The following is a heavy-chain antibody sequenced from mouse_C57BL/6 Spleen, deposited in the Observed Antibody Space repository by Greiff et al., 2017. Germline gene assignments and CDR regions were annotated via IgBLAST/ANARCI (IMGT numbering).Heavy chain of an antibody. J-gene: IGHJ2*01. Sequence: QVQLQQPGAELVKPGASVKLSCKASGYTFTSYWMQWVKQRPGQGLEWIGEIDPSDSYTNYNQKFKGKATLPVDTSSSTAYMQLSSLTSEDSAVYYYARRAVVPYFDYWGQGTTLTVSS. CDR2: IDPSDSYT. CDR1: GYTFTSYW. CDR3: ARRAVVPYFDY. D-gene: IGHD1-1*01. V-gene: IGHV1-50*01.